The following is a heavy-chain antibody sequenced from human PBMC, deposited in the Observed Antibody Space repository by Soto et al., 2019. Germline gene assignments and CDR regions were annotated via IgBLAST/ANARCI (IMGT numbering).Heavy chain of an antibody. V-gene: IGHV1-18*01. J-gene: IGHJ4*02. CDR3: ARDEGGYDILTGYYKAHHFDY. D-gene: IGHD3-9*01. Sequence: ASVKVSCKASGYTFTHFYITWVRQAPGQGLEWMGAISPHNFNTNYAQKFRGRVTLTTEKSTNTAYMDLRSLTSDDTAVYDCARDEGGYDILTGYYKAHHFDYWGQGVPVTVSS. CDR1: GYTFTHFY. CDR2: ISPHNFNT.